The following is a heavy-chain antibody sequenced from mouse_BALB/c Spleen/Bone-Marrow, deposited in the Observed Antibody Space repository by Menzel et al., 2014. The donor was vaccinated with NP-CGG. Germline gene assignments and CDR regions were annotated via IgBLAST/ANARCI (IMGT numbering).Heavy chain of an antibody. CDR1: GDSITSGY. J-gene: IGHJ4*01. CDR3: ARDSSAGILAMDY. CDR2: ISYSGST. D-gene: IGHD3-2*01. Sequence: EVKLVESGPSLVKPSQTLSLTCSVTGDSITSGYWNWIRKFPGNKLEYMGYISYSGSTYYNPSLKSRISISRDISKNQYYLQLNSVTTEDTATYYCARDSSAGILAMDYWGQGTSVTVSS. V-gene: IGHV3-8*02.